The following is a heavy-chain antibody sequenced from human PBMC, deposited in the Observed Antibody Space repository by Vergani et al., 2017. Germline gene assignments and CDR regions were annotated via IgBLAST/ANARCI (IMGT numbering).Heavy chain of an antibody. J-gene: IGHJ4*02. Sequence: EVQLVESGGGLVQPGGSLRLSCAASGFTFSSYWMSWVRQAPGKGLEWVANIKQDGSEKYYVDSVKGRFTISRDNAKNSLYLQMNSLRAEDTAVYYCARDTKYNWNEGKLFDYWGQGTLVTVSS. CDR2: IKQDGSEK. V-gene: IGHV3-7*01. D-gene: IGHD1-20*01. CDR3: ARDTKYNWNEGKLFDY. CDR1: GFTFSSYW.